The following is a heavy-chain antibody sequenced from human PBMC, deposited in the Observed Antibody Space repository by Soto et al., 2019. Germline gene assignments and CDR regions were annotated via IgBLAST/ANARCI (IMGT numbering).Heavy chain of an antibody. V-gene: IGHV4-4*07. Sequence: SETLSLTCTVSGGSISSYYWSWIRQPAGKGLEWIGRIYTSGSTNYNPSLKSRVTMSVDTSKNQFSLKLSSVTAADTAVYYCARLGTMVRGVINNWFDPWGQGTLVTVSS. CDR1: GGSISSYY. CDR2: IYTSGST. D-gene: IGHD3-10*01. J-gene: IGHJ5*02. CDR3: ARLGTMVRGVINNWFDP.